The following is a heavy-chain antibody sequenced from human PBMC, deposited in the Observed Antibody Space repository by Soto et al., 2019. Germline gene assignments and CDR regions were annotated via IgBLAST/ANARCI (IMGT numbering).Heavy chain of an antibody. Sequence: GASVKVSCKASGYTFTSYPMHWVRQAPGQRLEWMGWINAGNGDTKYSQKFQGRVTITRDTSASTAYMELSRLRSDDTAVYYCARNAIDIVVGPAAISSRYGMDVWGQGTTVTVSS. CDR3: ARNAIDIVVGPAAISSRYGMDV. V-gene: IGHV1-3*01. CDR1: GYTFTSYP. D-gene: IGHD2-2*01. J-gene: IGHJ6*02. CDR2: INAGNGDT.